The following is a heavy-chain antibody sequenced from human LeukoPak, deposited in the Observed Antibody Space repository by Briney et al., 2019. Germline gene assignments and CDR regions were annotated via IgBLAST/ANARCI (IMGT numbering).Heavy chain of an antibody. V-gene: IGHV1-69*04. J-gene: IGHJ4*02. CDR2: IIPILGIA. Sequence: ASVKVSCKASGGTFSSYAISWVRQAPGQGLEWMGRIIPILGIANYAQKFQGRVTITADKSTSTAYMELSSLRSEGTAVYYCARDGSYRLREWLVPYYWGQGTLVTVSS. CDR1: GGTFSSYA. CDR3: ARDGSYRLREWLVPYY. D-gene: IGHD6-19*01.